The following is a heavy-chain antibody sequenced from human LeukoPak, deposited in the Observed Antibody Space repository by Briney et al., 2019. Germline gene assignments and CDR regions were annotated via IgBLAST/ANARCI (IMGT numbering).Heavy chain of an antibody. Sequence: GGSLRLSCAASGFTFSSYGMHWVRQAPGKGLEWVAFIRYDGSNKYYADSVKGRFTISRDNAKNSLYLQMNSLRAEDTALYYCAKDIRGSTSWYGLDYWGQGTLVTVSS. CDR2: IRYDGSNK. J-gene: IGHJ4*02. D-gene: IGHD6-13*01. V-gene: IGHV3-30*02. CDR3: AKDIRGSTSWYGLDY. CDR1: GFTFSSYG.